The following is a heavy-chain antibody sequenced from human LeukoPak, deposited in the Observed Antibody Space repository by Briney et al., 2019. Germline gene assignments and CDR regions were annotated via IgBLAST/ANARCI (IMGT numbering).Heavy chain of an antibody. D-gene: IGHD2-21*02. J-gene: IGHJ4*02. CDR1: GFTVSSNY. Sequence: GGSLRLSCAASGFTVSSNYMSWVRQAPGKGLEWVSVIYSGGSTYYADSVKGRFTISRDNSKNTLYLQMNSLRAEDTAVYYCAREAYCGGDCYISYFDYWGLGTLVTVSS. V-gene: IGHV3-66*01. CDR3: AREAYCGGDCYISYFDY. CDR2: IYSGGST.